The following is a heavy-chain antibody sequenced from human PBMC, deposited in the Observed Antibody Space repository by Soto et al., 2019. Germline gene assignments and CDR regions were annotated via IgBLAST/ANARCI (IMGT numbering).Heavy chain of an antibody. Sequence: EVQLVESGGGLVQPGGSLKLSCAASGFTFSGSAMHWVRQASGKGLEWVGRIRSKANSYATAYAASVKGRFTISRDDSKNTAYLQMNSLKTEDTAVYYCTRRGYSGYVTDYWGQGTLVTVSS. CDR1: GFTFSGSA. CDR2: IRSKANSYAT. CDR3: TRRGYSGYVTDY. J-gene: IGHJ4*02. V-gene: IGHV3-73*02. D-gene: IGHD5-12*01.